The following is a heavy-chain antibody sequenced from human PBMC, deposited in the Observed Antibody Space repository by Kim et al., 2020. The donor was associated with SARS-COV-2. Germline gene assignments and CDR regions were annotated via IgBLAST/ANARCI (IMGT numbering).Heavy chain of an antibody. CDR3: ARSLSNTSGWGSHYCDL. CDR1: GGSFSGYY. CDR2: INHSGRT. D-gene: IGHD3-10*01. J-gene: IGHJ1*01. V-gene: IGHV4-34*01. Sequence: SETRSLTCAVYGGSFSGYYWSWIRQPPGKGLEWIGEINHSGRTNYNPSLKSRVTISVDTSKTQFSLKLTSVTAADAALYFCARSLSNTSGWGSHYCDLWCQGILVTVS.